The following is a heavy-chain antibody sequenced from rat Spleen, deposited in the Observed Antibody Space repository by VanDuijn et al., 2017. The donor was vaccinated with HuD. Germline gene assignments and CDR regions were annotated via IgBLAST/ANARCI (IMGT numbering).Heavy chain of an antibody. CDR1: GFIFSDYY. D-gene: IGHD1-4*01. V-gene: IGHV5-29*01. CDR2: ISYDGSST. CDR3: ARPNYPGFNYFDY. J-gene: IGHJ2*01. Sequence: EVQLVESGGGLVQPGRSLKLSCAASGFIFSDYYMAWVRQAPTKGLEWVATISYDGSSTYYRDSVKGRFTISRDNAKSTLYLQMDSLRSEDTATYYCARPNYPGFNYFDYWGQGVMVTVSS.